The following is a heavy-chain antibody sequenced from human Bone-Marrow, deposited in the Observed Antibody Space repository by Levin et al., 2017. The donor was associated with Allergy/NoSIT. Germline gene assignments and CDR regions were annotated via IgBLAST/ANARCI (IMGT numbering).Heavy chain of an antibody. CDR2: IIGSGGTT. Sequence: GESLKISCAASGFTFSSYAMSWVRQAPGKGLEWVSSIIGSGGTTNYADSVKGRFTISRDNSKNTLYLQMNSLRAEDTAVYYCAKDPRKDVVVPAAKLYYFDYWGQGTLVTVSA. CDR1: GFTFSSYA. D-gene: IGHD2-2*01. V-gene: IGHV3-23*01. CDR3: AKDPRKDVVVPAAKLYYFDY. J-gene: IGHJ4*02.